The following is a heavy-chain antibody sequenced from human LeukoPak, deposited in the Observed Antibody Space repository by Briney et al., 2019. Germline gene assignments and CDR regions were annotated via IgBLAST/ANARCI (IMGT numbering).Heavy chain of an antibody. D-gene: IGHD4-11*01. CDR1: GFTIRDFT. CDR2: ITGVNT. Sequence: IPGGSLRLSCKVSGFTIRDFTMNWVRQAPGRGLEWVSSITGVNTKYADSVKGRFTVSRDIGERSLYLQLNTLRVEDTAVYYCARDNSPGWFGPWGQGTLVIVSS. V-gene: IGHV3-21*01. J-gene: IGHJ5*02. CDR3: ARDNSPGWFGP.